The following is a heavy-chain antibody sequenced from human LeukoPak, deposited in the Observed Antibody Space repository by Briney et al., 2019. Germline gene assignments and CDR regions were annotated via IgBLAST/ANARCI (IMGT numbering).Heavy chain of an antibody. CDR2: IYNSGST. CDR3: AACLRGGNCFSFDY. D-gene: IGHD2-21*02. CDR1: GGSISSYY. J-gene: IGHJ4*02. Sequence: SETLSLTCTVSGGSISSYYWSWIRQPPGKGLEWIGNIYNSGSTNYNPSLRSRLTISSDTSKNHFSMKLTSVTAADTAVYYCAACLRGGNCFSFDYWGRGTLVTVSS. V-gene: IGHV4-59*08.